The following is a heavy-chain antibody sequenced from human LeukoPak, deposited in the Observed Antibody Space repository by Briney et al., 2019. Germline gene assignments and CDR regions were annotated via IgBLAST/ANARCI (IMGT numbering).Heavy chain of an antibody. V-gene: IGHV3-30*03. CDR3: ARDFLELTYYFDY. CDR2: ISYDGSNK. J-gene: IGHJ4*02. D-gene: IGHD1-7*01. Sequence: PGGSLRLSCAASGFTFSSYSMNWVRQAPGKGLEWVAVISYDGSNKYYADSVKGRFTISRDNSKNTLYLQMNSLRAEDTAVYYCARDFLELTYYFDYWGQGTLVTVSS. CDR1: GFTFSSYS.